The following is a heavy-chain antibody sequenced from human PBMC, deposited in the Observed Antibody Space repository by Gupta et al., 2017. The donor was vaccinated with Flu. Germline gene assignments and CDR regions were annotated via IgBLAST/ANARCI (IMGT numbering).Heavy chain of an antibody. CDR2: INHLGTT. J-gene: IGHJ4*02. D-gene: IGHD3-22*01. Sequence: QVQLQQWGAGLLMPSETLSLTCAVYGGSFNDYYWTWIRQPPGKGLEWIGEINHLGTTNYSPSLESRVTISVDTSKNQFSLKLSSVSAADTAVYFCARTVIIVGSYYFDYWGQGTLVTVSA. CDR1: GGSFNDYY. V-gene: IGHV4-34*01. CDR3: ARTVIIVGSYYFDY.